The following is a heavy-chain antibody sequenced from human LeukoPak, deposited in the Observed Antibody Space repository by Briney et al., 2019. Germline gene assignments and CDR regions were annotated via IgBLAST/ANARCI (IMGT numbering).Heavy chain of an antibody. CDR1: GFTFSSYA. CDR3: ARGIAGGFDY. CDR2: ISGSGGST. D-gene: IGHD6-13*01. V-gene: IGHV3-23*01. J-gene: IGHJ4*01. Sequence: GGSLRLSCAASGFTFSSYAMSWVRQAPGKGLEWVSAISGSGGSTYYADSVKGRFTISRDNSKNTVYLQMNSLRTEDTSVYFCARGIAGGFDYWGHGTLVTVSS.